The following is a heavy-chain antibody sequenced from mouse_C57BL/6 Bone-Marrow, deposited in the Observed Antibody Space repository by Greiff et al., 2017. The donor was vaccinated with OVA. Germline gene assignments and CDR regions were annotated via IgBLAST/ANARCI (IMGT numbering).Heavy chain of an antibody. CDR2: IHPSDSDT. J-gene: IGHJ4*01. CDR3: AIPPYGSSYEDAMDY. Sequence: VQLQQPGAELVKPGASVKVSCKASGYTFTSYWMHWVKQRPGQGLEWIGRIHPSDSDTNYNQKFKGKATLTVDKSSSTAYVQLSSLTSEDSAVYYCAIPPYGSSYEDAMDYWGQGTSVTVSS. V-gene: IGHV1-74*01. D-gene: IGHD1-1*01. CDR1: GYTFTSYW.